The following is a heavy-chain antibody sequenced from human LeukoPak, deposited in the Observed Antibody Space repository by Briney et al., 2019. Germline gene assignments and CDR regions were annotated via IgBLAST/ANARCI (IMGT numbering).Heavy chain of an antibody. D-gene: IGHD3-22*01. CDR2: IIPIFGTA. CDR1: GGTFSSYA. CDR3: ARLKDGYGYYDC. J-gene: IGHJ4*02. Sequence: ASVKVSCKASGGTFSSYAISWVRQAPGQGLEWMGGIIPIFGTANYAQKFQGRVTITADESTSTAYMELSSLRSEDTAVYYCARLKDGYGYYDCWGQGTLVTVSS. V-gene: IGHV1-69*13.